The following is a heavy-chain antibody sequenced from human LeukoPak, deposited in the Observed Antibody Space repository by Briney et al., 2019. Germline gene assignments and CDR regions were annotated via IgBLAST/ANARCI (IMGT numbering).Heavy chain of an antibody. CDR1: GFTFSSYS. J-gene: IGHJ3*02. CDR2: ISSSSSYI. D-gene: IGHD1-26*01. V-gene: IGHV3-21*04. CDR3: AVMIGSYYREHAFDI. Sequence: PGGSLRLSCAASGFTFSSYSMNWVRQAPGKGLEWVSSISSSSSYIYYADSVKGRFTISRDNAKNSLYLQMNSLRAEDTAVYYCAVMIGSYYREHAFDIWGQGTMVTVSS.